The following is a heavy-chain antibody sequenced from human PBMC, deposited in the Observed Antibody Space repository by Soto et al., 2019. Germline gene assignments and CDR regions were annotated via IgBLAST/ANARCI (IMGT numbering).Heavy chain of an antibody. CDR1: GFTFSNYA. J-gene: IGHJ4*02. Sequence: EVQLLDSGGGLVQPGGSLRLSCAASGFTFSNYAMNWVRQAPGKGLEWVSAISASGTGTDYADSVKGRFTISRDNSKNTLYLQMNSLRAEDTAVYYCAKVTLRPSDFDYWGQGTLVTVSS. CDR3: AKVTLRPSDFDY. V-gene: IGHV3-23*01. D-gene: IGHD6-25*01. CDR2: ISASGTGT.